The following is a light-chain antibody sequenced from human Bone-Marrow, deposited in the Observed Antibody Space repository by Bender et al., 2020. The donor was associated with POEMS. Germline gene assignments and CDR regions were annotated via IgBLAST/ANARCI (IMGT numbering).Light chain of an antibody. CDR2: GYN. CDR1: SSNTGSGYD. Sequence: QSVLTQPPSVSGAPGQRVPISYNGSSSNTGSGYDINWYQHLPGTAPKLLIYGYNNRPSGVSTRFSGSKSANTASLTISGLQAEDAADYYCSSYTSRDNTLDWVFGGGTKLTVL. V-gene: IGLV1-40*01. CDR3: SSYTSRDNTLDWV. J-gene: IGLJ3*02.